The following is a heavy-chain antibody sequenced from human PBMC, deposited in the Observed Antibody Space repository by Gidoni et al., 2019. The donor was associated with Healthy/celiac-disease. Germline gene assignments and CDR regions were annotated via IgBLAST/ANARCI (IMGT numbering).Heavy chain of an antibody. V-gene: IGHV3-23*01. Sequence: EVQLLESGGGLVQLGGSLRLSCAASGFTFSSYAMRWVRQAPGKGLGLVAAIRGSGGITYYEDSVKGRFTISRDNSKTTLYLQMNSLRAENTAVYYCAKDLSTGVREQTPDYWGQGTLVTVSS. CDR3: AKDLSTGVREQTPDY. CDR2: IRGSGGIT. CDR1: GFTFSSYA. J-gene: IGHJ4*02. D-gene: IGHD4-17*01.